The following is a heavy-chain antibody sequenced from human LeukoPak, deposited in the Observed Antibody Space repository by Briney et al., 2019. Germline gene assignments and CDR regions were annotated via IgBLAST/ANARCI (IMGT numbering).Heavy chain of an antibody. CDR1: GFILSTSE. Sequence: PGGSLRLSCVASGFILSTSEMNWVRQAPGKGLEWVSFIASDGTIYYADSVKGRFTLPRDNAKNSLYLQMNSLRAEDTAVYYCAPPLSGWGTYHYMNVWGKGTTVTISS. CDR2: IASDGTI. J-gene: IGHJ6*03. D-gene: IGHD6-19*01. CDR3: APPLSGWGTYHYMNV. V-gene: IGHV3-48*03.